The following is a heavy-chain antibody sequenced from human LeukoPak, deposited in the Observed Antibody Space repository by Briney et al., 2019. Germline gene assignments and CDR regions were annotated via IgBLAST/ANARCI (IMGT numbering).Heavy chain of an antibody. CDR1: GFTFGDYA. CDR3: TRSMEYDDISV. CDR2: IRSKAYGGTT. V-gene: IGHV3-49*04. D-gene: IGHD3-9*01. J-gene: IGHJ4*02. Sequence: HPGGSLRLSCTASGFTFGDYAMSWVRQAPGKGLEWVGCIRSKAYGGTTEYAASVKGRFTISRDDSKSIAYLQMNSLKTEDTAVYYCTRSMEYDDISVWGQGTLVTVSS.